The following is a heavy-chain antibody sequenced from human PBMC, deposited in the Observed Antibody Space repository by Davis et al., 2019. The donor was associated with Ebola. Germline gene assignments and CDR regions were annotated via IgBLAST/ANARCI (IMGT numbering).Heavy chain of an antibody. CDR3: AKPLTTDFDY. J-gene: IGHJ4*02. CDR1: GFTFSSHA. Sequence: GESLKISCAASGFTFSSHAMSWVRQAPGKGLEWVSSISVSGGSTYYADSVKGRFTISRDNSKNTLYLQMNSLKAEDTAVYYCAKPLTTDFDYWGQGTLVTVSS. V-gene: IGHV3-23*01. CDR2: ISVSGGST. D-gene: IGHD4-17*01.